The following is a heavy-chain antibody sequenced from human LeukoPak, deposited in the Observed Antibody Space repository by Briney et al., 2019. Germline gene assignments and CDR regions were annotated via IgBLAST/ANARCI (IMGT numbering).Heavy chain of an antibody. Sequence: SETLSLICAIYGGSFGGYYWSWIRQPPGKGLEWIGEINHSGSTNYNPSLKSRVTISVDTSKNHFSLKLSSVTAADTAVYYCAGPGAGDLDYWGQGTLVTVSS. D-gene: IGHD3-10*01. J-gene: IGHJ4*02. CDR1: GGSFGGYY. CDR3: AGPGAGDLDY. V-gene: IGHV4-34*01. CDR2: INHSGST.